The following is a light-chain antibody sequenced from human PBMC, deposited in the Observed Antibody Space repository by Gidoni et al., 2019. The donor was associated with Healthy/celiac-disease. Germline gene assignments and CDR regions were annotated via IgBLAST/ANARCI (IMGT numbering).Light chain of an antibody. Sequence: IVLTQSPATLPLSPGERATLTCRASQSVSSYLAWYQHKPGQAPRLLIYDASNRATGIPARLSGSGSGTDFTLTISSLEPEDVAFDSCQQRSNWPPTWTFGQGTKVEIK. J-gene: IGKJ1*01. V-gene: IGKV3-11*01. CDR1: QSVSSY. CDR3: QQRSNWPPTWT. CDR2: DAS.